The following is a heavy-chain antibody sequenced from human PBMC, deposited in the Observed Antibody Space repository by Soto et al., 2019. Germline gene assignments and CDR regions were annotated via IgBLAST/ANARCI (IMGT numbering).Heavy chain of an antibody. V-gene: IGHV3-30*18. Sequence: QVELVESGGGVVQPGTSLRLSCAASGFSFRDYGMLWVRQAPGKGLEWVAVISYDGSKKYYADSVKGRFTISRDNSKNTVSLEMTSLRAEDTAVYYCAKGGRQWLVTSDFNYWGQGALVTVSS. D-gene: IGHD6-19*01. CDR1: GFSFRDYG. J-gene: IGHJ4*02. CDR2: ISYDGSKK. CDR3: AKGGRQWLVTSDFNY.